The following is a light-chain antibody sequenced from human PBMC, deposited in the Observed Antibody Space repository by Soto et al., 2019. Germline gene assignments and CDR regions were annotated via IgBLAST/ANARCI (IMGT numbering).Light chain of an antibody. Sequence: EIGLTQFPATLSLSPGARATLSCRASQSVPSYLAWYQQKPGQAPRHLVYDISNSATGIPARFTGSGSGTDLTLTINGLAPEDSAVYKCQQRNAWRRNTVVQGTKLEI. CDR3: QQRNAWRRNT. V-gene: IGKV3-11*01. CDR1: QSVPSY. CDR2: DIS. J-gene: IGKJ2*01.